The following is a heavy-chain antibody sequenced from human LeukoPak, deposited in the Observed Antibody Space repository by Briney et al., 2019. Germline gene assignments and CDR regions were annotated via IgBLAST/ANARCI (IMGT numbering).Heavy chain of an antibody. CDR2: MWYDGSKK. V-gene: IGHV3-33*06. Sequence: GRSLRLSCAASGFTFTSFGMHWVRQAPGKGLEWVAVMWYDGSKKYYADSVKGRFTISRDTSKNTLYLQMNSLRVDDTAVYYCAKEVAGEFDYLGQGTLVTVSS. CDR1: GFTFTSFG. CDR3: AKEVAGEFDY. J-gene: IGHJ4*02. D-gene: IGHD6-19*01.